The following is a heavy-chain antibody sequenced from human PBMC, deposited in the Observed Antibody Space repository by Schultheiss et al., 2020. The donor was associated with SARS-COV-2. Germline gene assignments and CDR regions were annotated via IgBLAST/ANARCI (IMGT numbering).Heavy chain of an antibody. Sequence: ASVKVSCKASGYTFTNYYMHWVRQAPGQGLEWMGRINPNSGGTNYAQKFQGRVTMTRDTSISTAYMELSRLRSDDTAVYYCARGGTRHYYYYGMDVWGQGTTVTVSS. J-gene: IGHJ6*02. CDR2: INPNSGGT. D-gene: IGHD1/OR15-1a*01. CDR3: ARGGTRHYYYYGMDV. CDR1: GYTFTNYY. V-gene: IGHV1-2*06.